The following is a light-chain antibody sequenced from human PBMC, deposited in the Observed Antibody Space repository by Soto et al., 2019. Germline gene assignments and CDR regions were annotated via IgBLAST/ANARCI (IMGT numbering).Light chain of an antibody. Sequence: QSALTQPPSASGSPGQSVTISCTGTSSDVGAYNYVSWYQHHPGKAPKLLVYEVNKRPSWVPDRFSGSKSGNTASLTVSGLQAEDEADYYCTSHVGTINFPYIFVTGTKVTVL. CDR1: SSDVGAYNY. V-gene: IGLV2-8*01. CDR3: TSHVGTINFPYI. CDR2: EVN. J-gene: IGLJ1*01.